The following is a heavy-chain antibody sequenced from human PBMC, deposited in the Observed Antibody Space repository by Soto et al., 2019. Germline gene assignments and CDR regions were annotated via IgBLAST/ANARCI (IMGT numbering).Heavy chain of an antibody. CDR3: VRVAPLWFGELRYYGMDV. V-gene: IGHV3-74*01. D-gene: IGHD3-10*01. J-gene: IGHJ6*02. CDR2: INSDGSST. CDR1: GFTFSSFW. Sequence: EEQLVEYGGGLVQPGGSLRLSCAASGFTFSSFWMHWVRQAPGKGLVWVSRINSDGSSTSYADSVKGRFTISRDNAKNTLHLQMNSLRGEDTAVYYCVRVAPLWFGELRYYGMDVWGQPTTVTVSS.